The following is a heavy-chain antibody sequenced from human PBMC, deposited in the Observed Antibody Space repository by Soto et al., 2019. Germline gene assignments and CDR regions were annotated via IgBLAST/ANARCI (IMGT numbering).Heavy chain of an antibody. D-gene: IGHD6-19*01. CDR3: ARDGPYSSGSWNWFDP. CDR2: IYYSGST. V-gene: IGHV4-59*01. J-gene: IGHJ5*02. Sequence: SETLSLTCTVSGGSISSYYWSWIRQPPGKGLEWIWYIYYSGSTNYNPSLKSRVTISVDTSKNQFSLKLSSVTAADTAVYYCARDGPYSSGSWNWFDPWGQGTLVTVSS. CDR1: GGSISSYY.